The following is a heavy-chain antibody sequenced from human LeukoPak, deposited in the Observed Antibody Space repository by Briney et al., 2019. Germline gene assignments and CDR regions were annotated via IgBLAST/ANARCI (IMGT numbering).Heavy chain of an antibody. J-gene: IGHJ5*02. CDR2: ISGSGGKT. CDR3: AKDNSVLLWFGELPPLGRHINWFDP. V-gene: IGHV3-23*01. CDR1: GFTFSSYV. D-gene: IGHD3-10*01. Sequence: PGGSLRLSCAASGFTFSSYVMSWVRQAPGKGLEWVSAISGSGGKTYYADSVKGRLTISRDNSKNTLYLQMNSLRAEDTAIYYCAKDNSVLLWFGELPPLGRHINWFDPWGQGTLVTVSS.